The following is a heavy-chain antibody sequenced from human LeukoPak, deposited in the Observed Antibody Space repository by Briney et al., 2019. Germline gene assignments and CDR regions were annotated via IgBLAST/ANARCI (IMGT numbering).Heavy chain of an antibody. D-gene: IGHD3-16*02. CDR1: GGSFSGYY. V-gene: IGHV4-34*01. CDR3: ARVVYYDYVWGSYRYNFDY. J-gene: IGHJ4*02. Sequence: PSETLSLTCAVYGGSFSGYYWSWIRQPPGKGLEWIGEINHSGSTNYNPSLKSRVTISVDTSKNQFSLKLSSVTAADTAVYYCARVVYYDYVWGSYRYNFDYWGQGTLVTVSS. CDR2: INHSGST.